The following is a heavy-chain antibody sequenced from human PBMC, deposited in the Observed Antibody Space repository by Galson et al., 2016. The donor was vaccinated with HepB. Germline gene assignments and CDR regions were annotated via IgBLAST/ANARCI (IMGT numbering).Heavy chain of an antibody. D-gene: IGHD4-17*01. V-gene: IGHV4-59*01. CDR1: GGSISRYY. J-gene: IGHJ6*02. CDR2: IHYSGSI. Sequence: ETLSLTCTVSGGSISRYYWSWIRQPPGKGLEWIGYIHYSGSINYNPSLKSRVTLSIDTSKNQFSLKLSSVTAADTAVYYCARDPDPGDYDRRHYYYGMDVWGQGTTVTVSS. CDR3: ARDPDPGDYDRRHYYYGMDV.